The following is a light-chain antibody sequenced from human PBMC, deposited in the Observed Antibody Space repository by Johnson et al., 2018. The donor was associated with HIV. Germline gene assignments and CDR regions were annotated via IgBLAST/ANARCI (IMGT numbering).Light chain of an antibody. CDR3: ATWDTRLSAGGG. Sequence: QSVLTQPPSVSAAPGQKVTISCSGSSSNIGNNYVSWYQQLPGTAPKLLIYDNNKRPSGIPARFSGSKSGTSATLGITGLQTGDEADYYCATWDTRLSAGGGFGTWTKVTVL. CDR1: SSNIGNNY. V-gene: IGLV1-51*01. J-gene: IGLJ1*01. CDR2: DNN.